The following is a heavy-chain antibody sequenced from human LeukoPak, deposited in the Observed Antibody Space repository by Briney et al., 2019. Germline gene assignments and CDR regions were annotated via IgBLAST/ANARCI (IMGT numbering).Heavy chain of an antibody. CDR3: ARERYDFWSGYALGDY. Sequence: ASVKVSCXASGYTFTGYYMHWVRQAPGQGLEWMGRINPNSGGTNYAQKFQGRVTMTRDTSISTAYMELSRLRSDDTAVYYCARERYDFWSGYALGDYWGQGTLVTVSS. D-gene: IGHD3-3*01. CDR2: INPNSGGT. J-gene: IGHJ4*02. V-gene: IGHV1-2*06. CDR1: GYTFTGYY.